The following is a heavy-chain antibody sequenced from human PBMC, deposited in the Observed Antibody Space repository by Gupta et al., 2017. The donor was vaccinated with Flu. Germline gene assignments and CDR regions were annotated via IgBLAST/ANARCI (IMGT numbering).Heavy chain of an antibody. CDR3: AKEGLIEEVATVNYDY. Sequence: EVQLLESGVGLVQPGGSMRLSCAASGFTFSSYAMRWVRHAPGKGLEWVSAISGSDGSTYYADSVKGRFTISRDNSKNTLYLQMNSLRAEDTAVYYCAKEGLIEEVATVNYDYWGQGTLVTVSS. J-gene: IGHJ4*02. CDR2: ISGSDGST. D-gene: IGHD5-12*01. CDR1: GFTFSSYA. V-gene: IGHV3-23*01.